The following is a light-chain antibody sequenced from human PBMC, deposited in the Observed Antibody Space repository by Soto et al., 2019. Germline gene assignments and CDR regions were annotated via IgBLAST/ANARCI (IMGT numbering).Light chain of an antibody. Sequence: DIVMTQSPDSLAVSLGERATINCKSSQSLLYSSNNKNYLVWYQQKPGQPPNLLIYWASTRESGVPDRFSGSGSGTDFTLTISSLQAEGVAVYYCQQYYSPPLTFGQGTKVEIK. V-gene: IGKV4-1*01. CDR2: WAS. J-gene: IGKJ1*01. CDR3: QQYYSPPLT. CDR1: QSLLYSSNNKNY.